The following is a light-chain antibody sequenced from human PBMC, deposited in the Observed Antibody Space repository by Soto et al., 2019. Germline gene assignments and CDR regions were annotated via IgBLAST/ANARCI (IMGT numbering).Light chain of an antibody. CDR3: QQANSFFRVT. V-gene: IGKV1-12*01. CDR2: AAS. J-gene: IGKJ3*01. CDR1: QGLSSG. Sequence: DIQMTQSPSSVSASVGDRVTITCRASQGLSSGLAWYQQKPGKAPKLLIYAASSLQSGVPSRFSGSGSGTDFTLTITSLQPEDFATYYCQQANSFFRVTFGPGTKVDIK.